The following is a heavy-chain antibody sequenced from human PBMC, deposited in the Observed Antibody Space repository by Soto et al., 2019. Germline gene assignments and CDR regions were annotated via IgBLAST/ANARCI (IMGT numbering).Heavy chain of an antibody. CDR3: AKDTRYADYVRWFDS. CDR2: MNQDGSHV. CDR1: GFSISSSW. Sequence: GGSLRLSCVASGFSISSSWICWIRQTPGKGLEWVTNMNQDGSHVAYADAVKGLFTVSRDNAKNAVYLQMNSLTVEDTAVYYCAKDTRYADYVRWFDSWGQGTLVTVSS. D-gene: IGHD4-17*01. J-gene: IGHJ5*01. V-gene: IGHV3-7*01.